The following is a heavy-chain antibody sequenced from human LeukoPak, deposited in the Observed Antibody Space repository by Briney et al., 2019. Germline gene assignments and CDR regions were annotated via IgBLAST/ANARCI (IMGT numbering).Heavy chain of an antibody. CDR3: ARNYGDDEYYFDY. D-gene: IGHD4-17*01. J-gene: IGHJ4*02. Sequence: GASVKVSCKASGYTFTGHYMHWVRQAPGQGLEWMVWINPNSGGTNYAQKFQGWVTMTRDTSISTAYMELSRLRSDDTAVYYCARNYGDDEYYFDYWGQGTLVTVSS. CDR2: INPNSGGT. V-gene: IGHV1-2*04. CDR1: GYTFTGHY.